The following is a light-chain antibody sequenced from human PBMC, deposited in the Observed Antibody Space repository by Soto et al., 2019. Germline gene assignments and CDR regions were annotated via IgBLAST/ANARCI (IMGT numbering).Light chain of an antibody. CDR1: QSISSY. CDR3: QQSYSTPQT. V-gene: IGKV1-39*01. J-gene: IGKJ1*01. Sequence: DIQMTQSPSSLSASVVDRVTITFLASQSISSYLNWYQQKPGKAPKLLIYAASSLQSGVPSRFSGSGSGTDFTLTISSLQPEDFATYYCQQSYSTPQTFGQGTKVDI. CDR2: AAS.